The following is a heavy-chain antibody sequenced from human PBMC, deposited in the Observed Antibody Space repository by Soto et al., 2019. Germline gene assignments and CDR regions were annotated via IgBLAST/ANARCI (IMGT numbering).Heavy chain of an antibody. D-gene: IGHD5-12*01. CDR1: GFIFITYG. CDR2: ISYDGSNK. Sequence: QVQLVESGGGVVQPGRSLRLSCEASGFIFITYGMHWVRQAPGKGLEWVSTISYDGSNKYYADSVKGRFTISRDNSKNTVDLQMNSLRSEDTAVYYCAKDRAVATEEDYMDVLGKGTTVTVS. J-gene: IGHJ6*03. V-gene: IGHV3-30*18. CDR3: AKDRAVATEEDYMDV.